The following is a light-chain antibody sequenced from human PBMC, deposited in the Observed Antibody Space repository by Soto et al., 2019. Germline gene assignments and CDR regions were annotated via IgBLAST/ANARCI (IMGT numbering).Light chain of an antibody. CDR2: GAS. CDR1: QSVSSSY. V-gene: IGKV3-20*01. Sequence: EIVLTQSPGTLSLSPGERATLSCRASQSVSSSYLAWYQQKRGQAPRLLICGASSRATGIPDRFSGGGSGTDFTLTISRLEPEDFAVYYCQLFGTSPPGGYTFGQGTKLEIK. CDR3: QLFGTSPPGGYT. J-gene: IGKJ2*01.